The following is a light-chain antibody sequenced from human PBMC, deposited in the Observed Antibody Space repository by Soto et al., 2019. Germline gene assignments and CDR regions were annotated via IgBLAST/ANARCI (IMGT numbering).Light chain of an antibody. CDR2: DVS. CDR3: SSYTSSSTRRA. CDR1: SSDIGGYNY. V-gene: IGLV2-14*01. Sequence: QSALTQPASVSGSPGQSITISCTGTSSDIGGYNYVSWYQQHPGKAPKLMIYDVSNRPSGVSNRFSGSKSGNTASLTISGRQAEDEADYYCSSYTSSSTRRAFGGGTKLTVL. J-gene: IGLJ3*02.